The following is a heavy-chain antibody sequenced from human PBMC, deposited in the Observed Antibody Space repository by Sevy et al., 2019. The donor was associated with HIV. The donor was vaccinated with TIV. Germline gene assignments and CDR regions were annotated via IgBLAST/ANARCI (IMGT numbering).Heavy chain of an antibody. V-gene: IGHV3-30*02. CDR1: GFTFRDYG. Sequence: GGSLRLSCAASGFTFRDYGMHWVRRAPGKGLEWVTFPDYDGNEKDYADSVKGRFTISRDNAQNTRYLQMNSLGDGDTAVYYCAKEVIYYYIDVWGKGTTVTVSS. CDR3: AKEVIYYYIDV. CDR2: PDYDGNEK. J-gene: IGHJ6*03.